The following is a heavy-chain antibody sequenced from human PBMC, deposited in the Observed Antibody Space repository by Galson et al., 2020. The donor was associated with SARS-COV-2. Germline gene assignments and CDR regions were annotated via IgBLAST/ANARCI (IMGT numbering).Heavy chain of an antibody. J-gene: IGHJ4*02. CDR1: GFMFDEYG. V-gene: IGHV3-20*01. CDR3: ARGFCRGGHCYRDDYYFDY. Sequence: GESLKISCAGSGFMFDEYGMSWVRHVPGKGLEWVSGINWSGEFTVYADSVRGRFTISRDNAKNSLILQMSNLRAEDTALYDCARGFCRGGHCYRDDYYFDYWGQGTLVTVST. D-gene: IGHD2-15*01. CDR2: INWSGEFT.